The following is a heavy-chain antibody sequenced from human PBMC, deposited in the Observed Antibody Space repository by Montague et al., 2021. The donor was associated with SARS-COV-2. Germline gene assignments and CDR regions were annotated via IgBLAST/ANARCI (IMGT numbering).Heavy chain of an antibody. CDR1: GGSVSSGSYY. CDR2: IYTSGSS. Sequence: TLSLTCTVSGGSVSSGSYYWCWIRQPAGKGLEWIGRIYTSGSSNYNPSLKSRVTISVDTSKNQFPLKVSSVTDADTAVYYCARERSADYYDGSGYHSYKYGMDVWGQGTTVTVSS. CDR3: ARERSADYYDGSGYHSYKYGMDV. J-gene: IGHJ6*02. D-gene: IGHD3-22*01. V-gene: IGHV4-61*02.